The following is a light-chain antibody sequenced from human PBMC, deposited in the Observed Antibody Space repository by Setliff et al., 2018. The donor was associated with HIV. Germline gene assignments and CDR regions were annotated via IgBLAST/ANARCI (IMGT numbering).Light chain of an antibody. Sequence: QSALTQPASVSGSPGQSITISCTGTSGDVGAFQYVSWYQQHPGRAPQLIIYNVDNRPSGISYRFSGSKSGNTPSLTISGLQAEDEADYYCSSYAGTYTYIFGTGTKVTVL. CDR2: NVD. CDR1: SGDVGAFQY. CDR3: SSYAGTYTYI. V-gene: IGLV2-14*03. J-gene: IGLJ1*01.